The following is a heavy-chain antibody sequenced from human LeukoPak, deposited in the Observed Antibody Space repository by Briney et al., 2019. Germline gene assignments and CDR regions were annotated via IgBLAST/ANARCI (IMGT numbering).Heavy chain of an antibody. J-gene: IGHJ4*02. D-gene: IGHD6-13*01. CDR2: INSDVSST. Sequence: GGSLRLSCAASGFTFSSYWMHWVRQAPGKGLVWVSRINSDVSSTSYADSVKGRFTISRDNAKNTLYLQMNSLRAEDTAVYYCARVLQQLARPSDYWGQGTLVTVSS. CDR1: GFTFSSYW. CDR3: ARVLQQLARPSDY. V-gene: IGHV3-74*01.